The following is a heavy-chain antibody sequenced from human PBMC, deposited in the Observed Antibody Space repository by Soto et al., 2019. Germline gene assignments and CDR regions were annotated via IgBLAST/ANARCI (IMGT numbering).Heavy chain of an antibody. CDR2: INHSGST. CDR1: GGSFSGYY. CDR3: ARGRVAVAGRYYYYYYGMDV. Sequence: SETLYLTCAVYGGSFSGYYWSWIRQPPGKGLEWIGEINHSGSTNYNPSLKSRVTISVDTSKNQFSLKLSSVTAADTAVYYCARGRVAVAGRYYYYYYGMDVWGQGTTVTVSS. J-gene: IGHJ6*02. D-gene: IGHD6-19*01. V-gene: IGHV4-34*01.